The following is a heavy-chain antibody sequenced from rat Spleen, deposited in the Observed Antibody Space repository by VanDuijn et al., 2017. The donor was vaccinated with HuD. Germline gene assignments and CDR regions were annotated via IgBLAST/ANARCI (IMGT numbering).Heavy chain of an antibody. CDR2: IIYDGSGT. CDR1: GFTFSDYS. J-gene: IGHJ3*01. CDR3: ARHGLLQSEGFAY. D-gene: IGHD1-1*01. V-gene: IGHV5-17*01. Sequence: EVQLVESGGGLVQPGRSLKLSCAASGFTFSDYSMAWVRQAPKKGPEWVATIIYDGSGTYYRDSVRGRFTISRDNAKSTLYLQMNSLRSEDTATYYCARHGLLQSEGFAYWGQGTLVTVSS.